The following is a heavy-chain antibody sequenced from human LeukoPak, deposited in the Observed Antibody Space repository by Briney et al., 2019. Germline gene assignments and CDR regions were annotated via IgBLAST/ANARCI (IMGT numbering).Heavy chain of an antibody. CDR3: ARDFRWSFDH. CDR2: ISSGDGAT. V-gene: IGHV3-48*02. J-gene: IGHJ4*02. D-gene: IGHD6-13*01. Sequence: GGSLRLSCAASGFTSTQFGMHWVRQAPGKGLEWISFISSGDGATYYADSVKGRFTISRDNVKKSVFLQVYSLRDEDTAVYYCARDFRWSFDHWGQGTLVTVSS. CDR1: GFTSTQFG.